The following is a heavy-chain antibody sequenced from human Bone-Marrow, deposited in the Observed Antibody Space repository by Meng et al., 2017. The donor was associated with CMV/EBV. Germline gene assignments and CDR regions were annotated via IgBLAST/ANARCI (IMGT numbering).Heavy chain of an antibody. V-gene: IGHV3-48*03. Sequence: GASLKISCAASGFTFSSYEMNWVRQAPGKVLEWVSYISSSGSTIYYADTVKGRFTISRDNAKNSLYLQMNSLRAEDTAVYYCARDVGFLTHDSWGQGTLVTVSS. CDR2: ISSSGSTI. CDR1: GFTFSSYE. J-gene: IGHJ5*01. D-gene: IGHD3-9*01. CDR3: ARDVGFLTHDS.